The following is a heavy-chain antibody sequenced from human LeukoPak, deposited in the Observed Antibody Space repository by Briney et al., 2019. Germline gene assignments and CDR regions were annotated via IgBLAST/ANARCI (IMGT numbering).Heavy chain of an antibody. Sequence: GSLRLSCAASGFTVSTNYMSWVCQAPGKGLEWVSVIYSGGSTYYADSVKGRFTISRDNSKNTLYLQMNSLRAEDTAVYYCARRETLRDGYTYSDDYWGQGTVASASS. CDR2: IYSGGST. D-gene: IGHD5-24*01. CDR1: GFTVSTNY. CDR3: ARRETLRDGYTYSDDY. J-gene: IGHJ4*02. V-gene: IGHV3-66*01.